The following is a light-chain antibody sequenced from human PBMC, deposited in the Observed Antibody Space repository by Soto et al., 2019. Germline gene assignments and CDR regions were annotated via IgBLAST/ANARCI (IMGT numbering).Light chain of an antibody. CDR1: QSVLHSSTNKNY. Sequence: DIVMTQSPDSLAVSLGERATINCKSSQSVLHSSTNKNYLAWYQQRPGQPPKLLIYWASTRESGVPDRFSGSGSGTDFTLTFSLQAEDVAVYFCQQYYTTPLTFGGGTKVEIK. V-gene: IGKV4-1*01. J-gene: IGKJ4*01. CDR2: WAS. CDR3: QQYYTTPLT.